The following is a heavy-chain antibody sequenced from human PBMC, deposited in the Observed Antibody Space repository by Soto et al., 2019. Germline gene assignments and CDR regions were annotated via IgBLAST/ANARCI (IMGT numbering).Heavy chain of an antibody. V-gene: IGHV1-8*01. J-gene: IGHJ6*02. Sequence: ASVKVSCKASGYTFTSYDINWVRQATGQGLEWMGWMNPNSGNTGYAQKFQGRVTMTRNTSISTAYMELSSLRSEDTAVYYCAREERSIYYYYGMDVWGQGTTVTVSS. CDR2: MNPNSGNT. D-gene: IGHD1-1*01. CDR3: AREERSIYYYYGMDV. CDR1: GYTFTSYD.